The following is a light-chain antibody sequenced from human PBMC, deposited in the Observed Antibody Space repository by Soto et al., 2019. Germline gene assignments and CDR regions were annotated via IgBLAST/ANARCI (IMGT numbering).Light chain of an antibody. J-gene: IGKJ1*01. V-gene: IGKV1-5*01. CDR2: DAS. CDR1: QSISSW. CDR3: QQYNTYST. Sequence: DIQMTQSPSTLSASVGDRVTLTCRASQSISSWRAWYQREPGRGPKLLIYDASSLESGVPSRFSGSGSGTEFTLTISSLHPDDFATYYCQQYNTYSTFGQGTKVDIK.